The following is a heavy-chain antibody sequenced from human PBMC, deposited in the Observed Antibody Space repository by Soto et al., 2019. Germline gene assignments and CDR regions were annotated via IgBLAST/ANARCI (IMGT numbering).Heavy chain of an antibody. CDR1: GFTFSSHA. Sequence: GGSLRLSCAASGFTFSSHAMNWVRQAPGKGLEWVALIRNAGNNKYYTDAGSVKGRFTISRDNSRNTLYLEMNSVRADDTAVYYCARGPDYSNFGYFDYWGQGTLVTVSS. D-gene: IGHD4-4*01. V-gene: IGHV3-30*02. CDR2: IRNAGNNK. J-gene: IGHJ4*02. CDR3: ARGPDYSNFGYFDY.